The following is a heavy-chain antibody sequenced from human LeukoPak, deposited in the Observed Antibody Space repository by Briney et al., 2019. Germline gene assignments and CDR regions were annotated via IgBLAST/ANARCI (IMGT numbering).Heavy chain of an antibody. V-gene: IGHV4-39*01. D-gene: IGHD5-18*01. Sequence: PSETLSLTCTVSGGSISSSSYYWGWLRQPPGKGLEWVGSIYYSGSTYYNPSLKSRVTISVDTSKNQFSLKLSSVTAADTAVYYCARLSGGYSYGTTFDYWGQGTLVTVSS. CDR3: ARLSGGYSYGTTFDY. J-gene: IGHJ4*02. CDR1: GGSISSSSYY. CDR2: IYYSGST.